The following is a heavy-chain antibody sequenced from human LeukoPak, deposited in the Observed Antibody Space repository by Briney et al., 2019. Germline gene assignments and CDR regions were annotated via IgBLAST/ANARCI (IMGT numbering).Heavy chain of an antibody. Sequence: KPSETLSLTCAVYGGSFSGYYWSWIRQPPGKGLEWIGEINHSGSTNYNPSLKSRVTISVDTSKNQFSLKLSSVTAADTAVYYCASLYYYGSGKAYNWFDPWGQGTLVTVSS. CDR3: ASLYYYGSGKAYNWFDP. CDR2: INHSGST. V-gene: IGHV4-34*01. D-gene: IGHD3-10*01. CDR1: GGSFSGYY. J-gene: IGHJ5*02.